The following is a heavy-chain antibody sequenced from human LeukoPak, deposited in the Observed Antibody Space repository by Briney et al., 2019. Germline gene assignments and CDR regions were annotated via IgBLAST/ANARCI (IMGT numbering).Heavy chain of an antibody. CDR1: GFTVSSNY. CDR3: ARPDRGGLYGMDV. CDR2: IYSGGST. J-gene: IGHJ6*02. D-gene: IGHD2-15*01. Sequence: GGSLRLSCAASGFTVSSNYMSWVCQAPGKGLEWVSVIYSGGSTYYADSVKGRFTISRDNSKNTLYLQMNSLRAEDTAVYYCARPDRGGLYGMDVWGQGTTVTVSS. V-gene: IGHV3-53*01.